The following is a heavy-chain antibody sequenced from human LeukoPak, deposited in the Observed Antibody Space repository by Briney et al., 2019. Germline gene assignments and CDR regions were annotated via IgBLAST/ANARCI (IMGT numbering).Heavy chain of an antibody. J-gene: IGHJ4*02. D-gene: IGHD6-6*01. CDR2: ISWNSGSI. Sequence: GGSLRLSCAAPGFPFDDYSMHRVRQAPGGGRGGGSGISWNSGSIGYADSVKGRFTISRDNAKNSLYLQMNSLRAEDMALYYCAKAGSSSAGLYYFDYWGQGTLVTVSS. CDR3: AKAGSSSAGLYYFDY. CDR1: GFPFDDYS. V-gene: IGHV3-9*03.